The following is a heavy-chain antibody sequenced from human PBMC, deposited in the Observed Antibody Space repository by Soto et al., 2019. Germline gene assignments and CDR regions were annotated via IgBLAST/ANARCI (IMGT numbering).Heavy chain of an antibody. J-gene: IGHJ4*02. Sequence: SETLSLTCTVSGGSISSGDYYWSWIRQPPGKGLEWIGYIYYSGSTYYNPSLKSRVTISVDRSKNHFSLQLNSVTAADTAVYFCPRGRLLPVVNFDYWGQGTLVTVSS. CDR2: IYYSGST. CDR3: PRGRLLPVVNFDY. CDR1: GGSISSGDYY. V-gene: IGHV4-30-4*01. D-gene: IGHD2-15*01.